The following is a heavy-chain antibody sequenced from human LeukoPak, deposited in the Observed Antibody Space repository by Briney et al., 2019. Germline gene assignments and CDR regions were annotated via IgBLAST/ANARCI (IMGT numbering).Heavy chain of an antibody. CDR1: GGSVSSGSYY. CDR2: IYYSGST. D-gene: IGHD6-13*01. V-gene: IGHV4-61*01. Sequence: PSETLSLTCTVSGGSVSSGSYYWSWIRQPPGKGLEWIGYIYYSGSTNYNPSLKSRVTISVDTSKNQFSLKLSSVTAADAAVYYCANSIAAAGIFDNWGQGTLVTVSS. J-gene: IGHJ4*02. CDR3: ANSIAAAGIFDN.